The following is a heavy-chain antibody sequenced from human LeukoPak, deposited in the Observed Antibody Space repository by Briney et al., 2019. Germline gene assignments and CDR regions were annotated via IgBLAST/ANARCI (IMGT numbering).Heavy chain of an antibody. CDR3: TTLGYHLDS. CDR1: GFTFSSYH. V-gene: IGHV3-48*01. CDR2: ISIFSSTI. J-gene: IGHJ4*02. Sequence: PGGSLRLSCAASGFTFSSYHMNWVRQAPGKGLEWVSYISIFSSTIYYADSVKGRFTISRDDAKNSLYLQMNSLRAEDTALYYCTTLGYHLDSWGQGTLVTVSS. D-gene: IGHD3-22*01.